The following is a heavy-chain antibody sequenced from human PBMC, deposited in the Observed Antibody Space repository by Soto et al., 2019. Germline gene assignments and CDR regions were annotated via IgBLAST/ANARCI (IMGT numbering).Heavy chain of an antibody. CDR3: ARDRRGGDCSSTSCYGRPPGPDSHMYYYYGMDV. CDR1: GGTLSSYA. Sequence: ASVKVSCKASGGTLSSYAISWVRQAPGQGLEWMGGIIPIFGTANYAQKFQGRVTITADESTSTAYMELSSLRSEDTAVYYCARDRRGGDCSSTSCYGRPPGPDSHMYYYYGMDVWGQGTTVTVSS. D-gene: IGHD2-2*01. CDR2: IIPIFGTA. J-gene: IGHJ6*02. V-gene: IGHV1-69*13.